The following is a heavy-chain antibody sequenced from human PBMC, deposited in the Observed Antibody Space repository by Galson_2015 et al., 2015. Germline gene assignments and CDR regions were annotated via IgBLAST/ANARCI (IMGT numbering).Heavy chain of an antibody. J-gene: IGHJ4*02. CDR1: GGSISSSSYY. V-gene: IGHV4-39*01. Sequence: ETLSLTCTVSGGSISSSSYYWGWIRQPPGKGLEWIGSIYYSGSTYYNPSLKSRVTISVDTSKNQFSLKLSSVTAADTAVYYCASQLLRFLEWLLPPGDYWGQGTLVTVSS. CDR3: ASQLLRFLEWLLPPGDY. CDR2: IYYSGST. D-gene: IGHD3-3*01.